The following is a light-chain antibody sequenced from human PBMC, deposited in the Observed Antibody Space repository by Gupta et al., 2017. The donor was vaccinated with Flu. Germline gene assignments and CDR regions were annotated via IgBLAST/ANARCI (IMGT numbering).Light chain of an antibody. J-gene: IGKJ4*01. CDR3: QQDRDWPLT. CDR1: QSFTGN. V-gene: IGKV3-15*01. CDR2: GVS. Sequence: EIVMTQPPATLSVSPGERVTLFCRASQSFTGNLAWYQQKRGQAPRLLISGVSTRATGVPARFSGSGSGTEFTLTISSLQSEDFAVYYCQQDRDWPLTFGGGTRVEIK.